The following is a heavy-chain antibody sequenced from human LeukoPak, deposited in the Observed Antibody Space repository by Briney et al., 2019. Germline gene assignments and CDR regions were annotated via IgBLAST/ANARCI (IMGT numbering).Heavy chain of an antibody. CDR2: ISTDGKDK. D-gene: IGHD2-2*01. V-gene: IGHV3-30*18. Sequence: GGSLRLSCAASGFTLSNYAMHWVRQAPGKGLEWVTVISTDGKDKKYADSVKGRFAISRDNSKNTLDLQMNSLRAEDTAVYYCAKDQKWGPADYYFDSWGQGTLVTVSS. J-gene: IGHJ4*02. CDR1: GFTLSNYA. CDR3: AKDQKWGPADYYFDS.